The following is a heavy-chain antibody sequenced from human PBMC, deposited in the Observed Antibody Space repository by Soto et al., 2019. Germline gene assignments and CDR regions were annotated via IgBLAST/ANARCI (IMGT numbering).Heavy chain of an antibody. CDR2: INGDGSAT. J-gene: IGHJ6*03. CDR3: ATKDSGYMDV. D-gene: IGHD3-10*01. CDR1: GFTFSGYW. V-gene: IGHV3-74*01. Sequence: EVQLVESGGDLVQPGGSLRLSCATSGFTFSGYWMHWVRQAPGKGLVWVSRINGDGSATHYADSVKGRFIISRDNAKSTLYLQMNSLRVEDTAVYYCATKDSGYMDVWGKGTTVTVSS.